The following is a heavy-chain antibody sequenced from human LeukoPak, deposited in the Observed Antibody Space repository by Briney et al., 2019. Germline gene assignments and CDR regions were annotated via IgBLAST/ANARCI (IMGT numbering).Heavy chain of an antibody. CDR1: GGSISSYY. Sequence: SETLSLTCTVSGGSISSYYWSWIRQPAGKGLEWIGRIHTSGSTNYNPSLKSRVTMSVDTSKKQFSLKLTSVTAADTAVYYCARRRGPGFYPNYFDYWGQGTLVTVSS. V-gene: IGHV4-4*07. J-gene: IGHJ4*02. CDR3: ARRRGPGFYPNYFDY. CDR2: IHTSGST.